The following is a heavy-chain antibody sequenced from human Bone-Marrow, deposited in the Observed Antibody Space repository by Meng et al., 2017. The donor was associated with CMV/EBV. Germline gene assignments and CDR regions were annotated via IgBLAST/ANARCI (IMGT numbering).Heavy chain of an antibody. D-gene: IGHD6-19*01. V-gene: IGHV3-11*01. Sequence: GGSLRLSCAASGFTFSDYYMSWIRQAPGKGLEWLSYISNLGNNVYYADSVKGRITISRDNARNTLYLQMNSLRVEDTAVYYCARDLPVYCCYYGMDVWGQGTTVTVSS. J-gene: IGHJ6*02. CDR2: ISNLGNNV. CDR1: GFTFSDYY. CDR3: ARDLPVYCCYYGMDV.